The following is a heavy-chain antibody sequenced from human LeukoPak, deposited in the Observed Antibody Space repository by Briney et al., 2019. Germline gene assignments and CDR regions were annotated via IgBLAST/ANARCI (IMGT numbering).Heavy chain of an antibody. V-gene: IGHV3-33*01. CDR1: GFTFSSYG. D-gene: IGHD3-22*01. CDR2: IWYDGSNI. Sequence: GGSLRLSCAASGFTFSSYGMHWVRQAPGKGLEWLAVIWYDGSNIYYADPVKGRFAISRDNSKNKLYLQINSLRAEDTAVYYCARARNDYDTSSFSALDYWGQGTLVTVSS. CDR3: ARARNDYDTSSFSALDY. J-gene: IGHJ4*02.